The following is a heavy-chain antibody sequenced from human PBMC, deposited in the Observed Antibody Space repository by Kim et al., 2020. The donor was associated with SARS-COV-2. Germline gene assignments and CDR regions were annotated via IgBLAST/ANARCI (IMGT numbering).Heavy chain of an antibody. Sequence: GGSLRLSCAASGFTFSSYAMHWVRQAPGKGLEWVAVISYDGSNKYYADSVKGRFTISRDNSKNTLYLQMNSLRAEDTAVYYCARDPLDYWGQGTLVTVSS. V-gene: IGHV3-30*04. CDR2: ISYDGSNK. CDR3: ARDPLDY. CDR1: GFTFSSYA. J-gene: IGHJ4*02.